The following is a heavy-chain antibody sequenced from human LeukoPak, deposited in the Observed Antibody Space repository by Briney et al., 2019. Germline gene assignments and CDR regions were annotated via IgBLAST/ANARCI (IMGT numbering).Heavy chain of an antibody. V-gene: IGHV1-8*01. CDR3: ARGAYYYDSSGFKFDY. CDR2: MNPNSGNT. CDR1: GYTFTSYD. D-gene: IGHD3-22*01. Sequence: ASVKVSCKASGYTFTSYDINWVRQATGQGLEWMGWMNPNSGNTGYAQKFQGRVTMTRNTSISTAYMELSSLRSGDTAVYYCARGAYYYDSSGFKFDYWGQGTLVTVSS. J-gene: IGHJ4*02.